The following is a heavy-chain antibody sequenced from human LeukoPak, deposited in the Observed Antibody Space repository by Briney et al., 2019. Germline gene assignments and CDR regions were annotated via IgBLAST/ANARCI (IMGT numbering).Heavy chain of an antibody. V-gene: IGHV3-30*02. CDR2: IRYDGSNK. D-gene: IGHD1-14*01. CDR3: VKDNPLDY. Sequence: GGSLRLSCGASGFTFSNYGMLWVRQAPGKGLEWVAFIRYDGSNKLYADSVKGRFTISRDNSKNTLYLHINSLRAEDTAVYYCVKDNPLDYWGQGTLVIVSS. CDR1: GFTFSNYG. J-gene: IGHJ4*02.